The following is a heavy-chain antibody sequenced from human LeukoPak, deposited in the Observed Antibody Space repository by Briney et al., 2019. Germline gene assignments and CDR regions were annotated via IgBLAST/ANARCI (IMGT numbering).Heavy chain of an antibody. Sequence: SETLSLTCTVSGRSISSYYWSWIRQPPGKGLEWSGYIYYSGSTNYNPSLKSRVTISVDTSKNQFSLKLSSVTAADTAVYYCARWTLQSRYNWFDPWGQGTLVTVSS. D-gene: IGHD3/OR15-3a*01. J-gene: IGHJ5*02. CDR1: GRSISSYY. CDR3: ARWTLQSRYNWFDP. CDR2: IYYSGST. V-gene: IGHV4-59*01.